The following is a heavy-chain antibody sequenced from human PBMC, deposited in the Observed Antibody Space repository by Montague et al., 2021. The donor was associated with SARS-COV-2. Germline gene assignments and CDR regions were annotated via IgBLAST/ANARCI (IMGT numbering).Heavy chain of an antibody. CDR3: ARVRYCSSTSCYNVYYGMGV. V-gene: IGHV3-30-3*01. D-gene: IGHD2-2*02. CDR2: ISYDGSNK. Sequence: SLRLSCAASGFTFSSYAMHWVRQAPGKGLEWVAVISYDGSNKYYADSVKGRFTISRDNSKNTLYLQMNSLRAEDTAVYYCARVRYCSSTSCYNVYYGMGVWGQGTTVTVSS. CDR1: GFTFSSYA. J-gene: IGHJ6*02.